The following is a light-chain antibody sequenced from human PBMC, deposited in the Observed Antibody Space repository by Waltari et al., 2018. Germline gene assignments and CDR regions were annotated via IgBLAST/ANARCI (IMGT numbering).Light chain of an antibody. Sequence: SVLTQPPSASGTPGQRVTISCSGSSSNIGSNYVYWYQQLPGTAPKLLIYMNNRRPSGVPDRFAGSKSGTSASLAIGGLRSEDEADYYCAAWDDSLSGVVFGGGTKLTVL. V-gene: IGLV1-47*01. CDR1: SSNIGSNY. CDR3: AAWDDSLSGVV. CDR2: MNN. J-gene: IGLJ2*01.